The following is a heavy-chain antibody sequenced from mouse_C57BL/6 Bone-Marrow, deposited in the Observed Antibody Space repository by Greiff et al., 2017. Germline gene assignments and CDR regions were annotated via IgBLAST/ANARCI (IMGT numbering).Heavy chain of an antibody. CDR2: IDPSDSYT. D-gene: IGHD1-1*01. V-gene: IGHV1-50*01. CDR1: GYTFTSYW. Sequence: VQLKQPGAELVKPGASVKLSCKASGYTFTSYWMQWVKQRPGQGLEWIGEIDPSDSYTNYNPKFKGKATLTVDTSSSTAYMQLSRLTSEGSAVYYCASHYCGSGYWYFDVWGTGTTVTVSS. CDR3: ASHYCGSGYWYFDV. J-gene: IGHJ1*03.